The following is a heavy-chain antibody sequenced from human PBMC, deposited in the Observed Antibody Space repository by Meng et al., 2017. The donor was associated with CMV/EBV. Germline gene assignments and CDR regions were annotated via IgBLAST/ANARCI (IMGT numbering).Heavy chain of an antibody. Sequence: GSLKISCAASGFTVSSTYMSWVRQAPGKGLEWVSVIYSGGSTYYADSVKGRFTISRDNSKNTLYLQMNSLRAEDTAVYYCARCGKDTAMDLAGTLHYYYYGMDVWGQGTTVTVSS. CDR2: IYSGGST. V-gene: IGHV3-53*01. J-gene: IGHJ6*02. D-gene: IGHD5-18*01. CDR3: ARCGKDTAMDLAGTLHYYYYGMDV. CDR1: GFTVSSTY.